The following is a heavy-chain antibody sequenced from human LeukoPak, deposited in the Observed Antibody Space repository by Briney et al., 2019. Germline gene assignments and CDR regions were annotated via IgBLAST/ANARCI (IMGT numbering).Heavy chain of an antibody. CDR1: GFTFSSYS. J-gene: IGHJ4*02. CDR2: ISSSSYI. V-gene: IGHV3-21*01. Sequence: GGSLRLSCAASGFTFSSYSMNWVRQAPGKGLEWVSTISSSSYIYYADSVKGRFTISRDNAKNSLYLQMNSLRAEDTAVYYCASSPTGIAVAGTEVKDYWGQGTLVTVSS. D-gene: IGHD6-19*01. CDR3: ASSPTGIAVAGTEVKDY.